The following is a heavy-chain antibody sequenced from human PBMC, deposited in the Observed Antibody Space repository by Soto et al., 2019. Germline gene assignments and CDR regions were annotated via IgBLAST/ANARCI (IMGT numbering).Heavy chain of an antibody. CDR1: GGSSRAYH. CDR3: AGGPRYWSFAL. V-gene: IGHV4-34*01. D-gene: IGHD1-20*01. CDR2: FSYSGSL. Sequence: SEPLSLTCDAYGGSSRAYHWSWIRQSPGEGLEWIGEFSYSGSLNYNPSLSRRVAVSLDTSTDHFSLTMTSVTAADTGVYFCAGGPRYWSFALWGRGTLVT. J-gene: IGHJ2*01.